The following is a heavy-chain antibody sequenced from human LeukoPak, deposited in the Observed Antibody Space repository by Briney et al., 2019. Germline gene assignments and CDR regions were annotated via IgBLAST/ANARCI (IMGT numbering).Heavy chain of an antibody. CDR3: ASCDITMVRGVNWFDP. Sequence: SETLSLTCTVSGGSISSSSYYWGWIRQPPGKGLEWIGSIYYSGSTYYNPSLKSRVTISVDTSKNQFSLKLSSVTAADTAVYYCASCDITMVRGVNWFDPWGQGTLVTVSS. J-gene: IGHJ5*02. V-gene: IGHV4-39*07. D-gene: IGHD3-10*01. CDR1: GGSISSSSYY. CDR2: IYYSGST.